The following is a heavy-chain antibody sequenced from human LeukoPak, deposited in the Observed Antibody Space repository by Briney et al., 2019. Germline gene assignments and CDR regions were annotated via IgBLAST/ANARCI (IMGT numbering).Heavy chain of an antibody. V-gene: IGHV3-30-3*01. Sequence: GGSLRLSCAASGFTFSSYAMHWVRQAPGKGLEWVAVISYDGSNKYYADSVKGRFTISRDNSKNTLYLQMNSLRAEDTAVYYCAGDRATSYFDYWGQGALVTISS. D-gene: IGHD1-26*01. CDR3: AGDRATSYFDY. J-gene: IGHJ4*02. CDR2: ISYDGSNK. CDR1: GFTFSSYA.